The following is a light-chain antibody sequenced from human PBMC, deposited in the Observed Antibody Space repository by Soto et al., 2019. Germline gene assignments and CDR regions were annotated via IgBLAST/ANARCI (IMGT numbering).Light chain of an antibody. V-gene: IGLV1-47*01. J-gene: IGLJ7*01. CDR2: SNN. CDR1: NFNVRNNY. CDR3: ASWDDSLSEPV. Sequence: QAVVTQPTSLSGTPGQRVTISCSGSNFNVRNNYVYWYQQFAGTAPKLLIYSNNLRPSGVPDRFSGSKSGSSASLAISGLRPDDEADYYCASWDDSLSEPVFGGGTQLTVL.